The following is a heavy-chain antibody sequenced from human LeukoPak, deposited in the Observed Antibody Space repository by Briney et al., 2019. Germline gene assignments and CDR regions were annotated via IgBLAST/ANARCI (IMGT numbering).Heavy chain of an antibody. J-gene: IGHJ2*01. CDR1: GYTFTGFY. V-gene: IGHV1-2*02. D-gene: IGHD7-27*01. Sequence: ASVKVSCKPSGYTFTGFYIHWVRQAPGQGLEWMGWISPDSGGTDYAQRFQGRVTMTRDTSITTPYMDLSSLISDDTAVYYCAIQPWGSGNNWYFDLWGRGTLVTVSS. CDR3: AIQPWGSGNNWYFDL. CDR2: ISPDSGGT.